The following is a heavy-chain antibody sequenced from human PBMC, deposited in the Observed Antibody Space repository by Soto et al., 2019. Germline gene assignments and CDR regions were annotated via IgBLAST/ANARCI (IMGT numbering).Heavy chain of an antibody. CDR2: ISSSSSTI. Sequence: GGSLRLSCAASGFTFSSYSMNWVRQAPGKGLEWVSYISSSSSTIYYADSVRGRFTISRDNAKNSLYLQMNSLRDEDTAVYYCARGERWLQLGYFDYWGQGTLVTVSS. CDR3: ARGERWLQLGYFDY. CDR1: GFTFSSYS. D-gene: IGHD5-12*01. V-gene: IGHV3-48*02. J-gene: IGHJ4*02.